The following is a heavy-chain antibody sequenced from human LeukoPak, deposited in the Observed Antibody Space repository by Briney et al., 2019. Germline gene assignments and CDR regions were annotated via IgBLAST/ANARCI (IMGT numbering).Heavy chain of an antibody. J-gene: IGHJ4*02. CDR2: IYYSGST. CDR3: ARLDIVVVVAALRAPNDY. V-gene: IGHV4-39*01. D-gene: IGHD2-15*01. Sequence: SETLSLTCTVSGGSISSSSYYWGWIRQPPGKGLEWIGSIYYSGSTYYNPSLKSRVTISVDTSKNQFSLKLSSVTAADTAVYYRARLDIVVVVAALRAPNDYWGQGTLVTVSS. CDR1: GGSISSSSYY.